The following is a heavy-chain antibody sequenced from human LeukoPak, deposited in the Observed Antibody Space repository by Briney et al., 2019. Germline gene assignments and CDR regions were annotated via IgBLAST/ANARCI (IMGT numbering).Heavy chain of an antibody. J-gene: IGHJ6*03. Sequence: ASETLSLTCAVSGYSISSGYYWGWIRQPPGKGLEWIGSIYHSGSTYYNPSLKSRVTISVDTSKNQFSLKLSSVTAADTAVYYCATLRYYYYYYMDVWGKGTTVTVSS. V-gene: IGHV4-38-2*01. CDR3: ATLRYYYYYYMDV. CDR2: IYHSGST. CDR1: GYSISSGYY. D-gene: IGHD4-17*01.